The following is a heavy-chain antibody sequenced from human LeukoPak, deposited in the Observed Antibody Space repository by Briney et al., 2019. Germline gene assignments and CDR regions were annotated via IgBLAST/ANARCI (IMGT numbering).Heavy chain of an antibody. J-gene: IGHJ5*02. D-gene: IGHD2-2*02. CDR2: IWYDGSNK. V-gene: IGHV3-33*01. Sequence: GRSLRLSCAASGFTFSSYGMHWVRQAPGKGLEWVAVIWYDGSNKYYADSVKGRFTISRDNSKNTLYLQMNSLRAEDTAVYYCARERIVVVPAPILGWFDPWGQGTLVTVSS. CDR3: ARERIVVVPAPILGWFDP. CDR1: GFTFSSYG.